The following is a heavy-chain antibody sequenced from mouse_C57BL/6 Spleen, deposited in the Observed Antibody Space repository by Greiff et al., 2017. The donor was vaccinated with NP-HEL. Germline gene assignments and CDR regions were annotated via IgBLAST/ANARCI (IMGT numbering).Heavy chain of an antibody. CDR1: GYTFTDYY. J-gene: IGHJ3*01. Sequence: VQLQQSGPELVKPGASVKISCKASGYTFTDYYMNWVKQSHGKSHEWIGDINPNNGGTSYNQKFKGKATLTVDKSSSTAYMELRSLTSEDSAVYYCARGGDGYDGAWFAYWGQGTLVTVSA. V-gene: IGHV1-26*01. CDR2: INPNNGGT. D-gene: IGHD2-2*01. CDR3: ARGGDGYDGAWFAY.